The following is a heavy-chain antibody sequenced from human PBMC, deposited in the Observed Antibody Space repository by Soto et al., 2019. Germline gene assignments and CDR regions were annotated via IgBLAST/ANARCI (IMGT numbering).Heavy chain of an antibody. D-gene: IGHD5-18*01. CDR3: ARTSMQSRGYSYGHGGMDV. CDR2: IDPSDSHT. J-gene: IGHJ6*02. CDR1: GYSFTNYW. Sequence: GESLKISCKGSGYSFTNYWITWVRQMPGKGLEWMGRIDPSDSHTNYSPSFQGHVTISIDKSISTAYLQWSSLKASDTAMYYCARTSMQSRGYSYGHGGMDVWGQGTTVTVSS. V-gene: IGHV5-10-1*01.